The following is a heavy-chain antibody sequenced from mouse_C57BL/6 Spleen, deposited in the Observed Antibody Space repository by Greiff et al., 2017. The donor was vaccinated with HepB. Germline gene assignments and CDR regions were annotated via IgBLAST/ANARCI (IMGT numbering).Heavy chain of an antibody. CDR1: GFTFSNYW. V-gene: IGHV6-3*01. CDR2: IRLKSDNYAT. Sequence: EVKLEESGGGLVQPGGSMKLSCVASGFTFSNYWMNWVRQSPEKGLEWVAQIRLKSDNYATHYAESVKGRFTISRDDSKSSVYLQMNNLRAEDTGIYYCTDDCDGYFDVWGTGTTVTVSS. D-gene: IGHD2-4*01. J-gene: IGHJ1*03. CDR3: TDDCDGYFDV.